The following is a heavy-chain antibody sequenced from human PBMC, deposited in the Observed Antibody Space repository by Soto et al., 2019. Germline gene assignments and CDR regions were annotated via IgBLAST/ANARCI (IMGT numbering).Heavy chain of an antibody. J-gene: IGHJ6*02. Sequence: SVKVSCKSSGYTYTSYGINWVRQAPGQWLEWMGWISAYNGATNYAQKLEGRVTMTTDTSTSTAYLDLRSLRSDDTAVYYCARVATITKINDHYPMDVGGQGTTVTVSS. V-gene: IGHV1-18*01. CDR2: ISAYNGAT. CDR3: ARVATITKINDHYPMDV. CDR1: GYTYTSYG. D-gene: IGHD1-1*01.